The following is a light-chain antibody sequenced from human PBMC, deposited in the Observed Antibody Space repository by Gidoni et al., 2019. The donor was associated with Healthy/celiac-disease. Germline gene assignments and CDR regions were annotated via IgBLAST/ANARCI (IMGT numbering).Light chain of an antibody. Sequence: QSVLTQPPSVSGAPGQRVTISCTGSSSNIGAGYDVHWYQQLPGTAPKLLTYGNSNRPSGVPDRFSGSKSGTSASLAITGLQAEDEADYYCQSYDSRLHVVFGGGTKLTVL. CDR3: QSYDSRLHVV. CDR2: GNS. CDR1: SSNIGAGYD. V-gene: IGLV1-40*01. J-gene: IGLJ2*01.